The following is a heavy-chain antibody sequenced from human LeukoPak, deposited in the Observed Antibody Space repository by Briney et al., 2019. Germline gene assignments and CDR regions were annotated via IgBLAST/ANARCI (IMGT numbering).Heavy chain of an antibody. V-gene: IGHV1-18*01. CDR2: ISAYNGNT. CDR1: GYTFTSYG. J-gene: IGHJ5*02. Sequence: ASVKVSFKASGYTFTSYGISWVRQAPGQGLEWMGWISAYNGNTNYAQKLQGRVTMTTDTSTSTAYMELRSLRSDDTAVYYCARDRAIAARRTKFDPWGQGTLVTVSS. CDR3: ARDRAIAARRTKFDP. D-gene: IGHD6-6*01.